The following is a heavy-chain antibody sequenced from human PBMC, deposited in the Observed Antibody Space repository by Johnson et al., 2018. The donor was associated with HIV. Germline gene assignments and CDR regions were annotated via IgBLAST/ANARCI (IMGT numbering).Heavy chain of an antibody. Sequence: VQLVESGGGLVQPGGSLRLSCAASGFTFSSYAMHWVRQAPGKGLEWVAVISYDGSNKYYADSVKGRFTISRDNSKNTLYLQMNSLRAEDTAVYYCARPVTGTNIFDMWGQGTMVTVSS. J-gene: IGHJ3*02. D-gene: IGHD1-7*01. CDR3: ARPVTGTNIFDM. CDR1: GFTFSSYA. V-gene: IGHV3-30-3*01. CDR2: ISYDGSNK.